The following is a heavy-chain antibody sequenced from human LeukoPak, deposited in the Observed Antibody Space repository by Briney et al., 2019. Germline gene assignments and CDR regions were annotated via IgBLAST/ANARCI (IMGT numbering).Heavy chain of an antibody. CDR2: ISGSGGST. CDR1: GFTFSSYA. J-gene: IGHJ4*02. Sequence: PGGSLRLSCAASGFTFSSYAMSWVRQAPGKGLEWVSVISGSGGSTYYADSVKGRFTISRDNSKNTLYLQMNSLRAEDTAVYYCAKALGVVVAAKSGIDYWGQGTLVTVSS. V-gene: IGHV3-23*01. CDR3: AKALGVVVAAKSGIDY. D-gene: IGHD2-15*01.